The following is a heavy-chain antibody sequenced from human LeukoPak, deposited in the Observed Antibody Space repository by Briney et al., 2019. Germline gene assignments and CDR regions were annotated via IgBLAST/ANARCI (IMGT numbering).Heavy chain of an antibody. Sequence: GGSLRLSCAASGFSFSRYGMHWVRQAPGKGLEWVAVMWYDGSQEYYADSVKGRFTISRDNSRNTLYLQVNSLRAEDTAVFYCARDFRGRPRDDSYFDFWGQGTLVNVSS. CDR2: MWYDGSQE. CDR3: ARDFRGRPRDDSYFDF. J-gene: IGHJ4*02. D-gene: IGHD1-1*01. V-gene: IGHV3-33*01. CDR1: GFSFSRYG.